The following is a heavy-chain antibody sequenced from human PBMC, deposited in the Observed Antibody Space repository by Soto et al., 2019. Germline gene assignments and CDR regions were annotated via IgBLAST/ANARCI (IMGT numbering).Heavy chain of an antibody. Sequence: AAVKLSCKASGYTFTGYYMHWVRQAPGQGLEWMGWINPNSGGTNYAQKFQGWVTMTRDTSISTAYMELSRLRSDDTAVYYCARDAIFTGYHASWFDPLCQRTLVTVSS. CDR2: INPNSGGT. J-gene: IGHJ5*02. V-gene: IGHV1-2*04. CDR1: GYTFTGYY. D-gene: IGHD3-9*01. CDR3: ARDAIFTGYHASWFDP.